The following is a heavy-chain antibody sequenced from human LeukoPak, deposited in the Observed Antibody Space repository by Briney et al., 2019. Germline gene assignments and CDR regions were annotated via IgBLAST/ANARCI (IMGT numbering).Heavy chain of an antibody. CDR3: AKDQYSSSYYFDY. Sequence: PGGSLRLSCAASGFTFSSYCMHWVRQAPCKGLEWVAFIRYDGSNKYYTDSVKGRFTISRDNSKNTLYLQMNSLRAEDTAVYYCAKDQYSSSYYFDYWGQGTLVTVSS. V-gene: IGHV3-30*02. CDR2: IRYDGSNK. CDR1: GFTFSSYC. J-gene: IGHJ4*02. D-gene: IGHD6-6*01.